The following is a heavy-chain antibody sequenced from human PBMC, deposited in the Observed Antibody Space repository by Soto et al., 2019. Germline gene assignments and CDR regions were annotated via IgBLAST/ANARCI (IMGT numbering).Heavy chain of an antibody. CDR3: ARDHDMFDSPSRSPQFYHGRDG. Sequence: VQLQESGPGLVKASETLSLICSVPGGSVSSFSYYWSWIRQPPGRRPEWIGYIHHSGATRYNPSLNDRVSKSLDTSKNHLAVKLNSVTAADTAVYFCARDHDMFDSPSRSPQFYHGRDGWGQGTTVSVSS. CDR2: IHHSGAT. CDR1: GGSVSSFSYY. J-gene: IGHJ6*02. V-gene: IGHV4-61*03. D-gene: IGHD3-10*02.